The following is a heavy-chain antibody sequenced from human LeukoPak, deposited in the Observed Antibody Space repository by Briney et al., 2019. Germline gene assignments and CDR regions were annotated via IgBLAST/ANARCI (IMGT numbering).Heavy chain of an antibody. D-gene: IGHD1-26*01. CDR2: ISYDGSNK. J-gene: IGHJ4*02. V-gene: IGHV3-30*18. CDR1: GFTFSSYG. CDR3: AKGQWELLY. Sequence: GGSLRLSCAASGFTFSSYGMHWVRQAPGKGLEWVAVISYDGSNKYYADSVKGRFTISRDNSKNTLYLQMNSLRAEDTAVYYCAKGQWELLYWGQGTLVTVSS.